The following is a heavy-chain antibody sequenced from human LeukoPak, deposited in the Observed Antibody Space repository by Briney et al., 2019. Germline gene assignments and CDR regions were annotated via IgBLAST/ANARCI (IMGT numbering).Heavy chain of an antibody. CDR2: ISYDGSNK. J-gene: IGHJ4*02. CDR3: ASTGVVVTASDY. V-gene: IGHV3-30-3*01. CDR1: GFTFSSYA. Sequence: GRSLRLSCAASGFTFSSYAMHWVRQAPGKGLEWVAVISYDGSNKYYADSVKGRFTISRDNAKNSLYLQMNSLRAEDTAVYYCASTGVVVTASDYWGQGTLVTVSS. D-gene: IGHD2-21*02.